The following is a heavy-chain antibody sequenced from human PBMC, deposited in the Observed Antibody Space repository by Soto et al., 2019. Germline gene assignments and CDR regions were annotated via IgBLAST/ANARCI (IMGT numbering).Heavy chain of an antibody. CDR1: GGSISSSSYY. D-gene: IGHD4-17*01. Sequence: SETLSLTCTVSGGSISSSSYYWGWIRQPPGKGLEWIGLIYYSGGTNYNPSLKSRVTISVDTSRKQFSLNLSSVTAANPAVYYCAKMGTPVTGLYYFNHGGRETRVTASS. CDR2: IYYSGGT. J-gene: IGHJ4*02. V-gene: IGHV4-39*01. CDR3: AKMGTPVTGLYYFNH.